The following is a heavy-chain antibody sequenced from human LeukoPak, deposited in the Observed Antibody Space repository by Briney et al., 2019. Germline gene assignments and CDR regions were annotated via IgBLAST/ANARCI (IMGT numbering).Heavy chain of an antibody. V-gene: IGHV3-49*04. Sequence: GGSLRLSCTASGFTLGDYAMSWVRQAPGKGLEWVGFIRSKAYGGTTEYAASVKGRFTISRDDSKSIAYLQMNSLKTEDTAVYYCTRDQPLPYDFWSGYPDYWGQATLVTVSS. J-gene: IGHJ4*02. CDR3: TRDQPLPYDFWSGYPDY. D-gene: IGHD3-3*01. CDR2: IRSKAYGGTT. CDR1: GFTLGDYA.